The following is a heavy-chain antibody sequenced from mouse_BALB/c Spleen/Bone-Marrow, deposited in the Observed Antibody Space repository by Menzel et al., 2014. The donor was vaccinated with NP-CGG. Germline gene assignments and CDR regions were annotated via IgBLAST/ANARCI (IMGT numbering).Heavy chain of an antibody. Sequence: EVQLVESGGGLVQPGGSRKLSCAASGFTFSDYAMAWVRQAPGKGPEWVTFISNLAFSIYYADTVTGRYTISRENAKNTLCLEMTSLRSEDTAMYYCARVWDYWYFDVWGAGTTVTVSS. CDR1: GFTFSDYA. V-gene: IGHV5-15*02. CDR2: ISNLAFSI. D-gene: IGHD4-1*01. CDR3: ARVWDYWYFDV. J-gene: IGHJ1*01.